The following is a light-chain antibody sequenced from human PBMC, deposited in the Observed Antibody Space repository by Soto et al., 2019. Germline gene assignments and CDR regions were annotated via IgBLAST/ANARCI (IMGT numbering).Light chain of an antibody. CDR1: QNIGDY. J-gene: IGKJ2*01. Sequence: DIQMTQSPSSLSASIGDRVTITCRASQNIGDYLNWYQHKTGKAPDLLIFAASSLQDGVPSRFSGSGSGTDFTLTISSLQPEDFAIYYCQQRANWPPFTFGQGTKLEIK. CDR2: AAS. V-gene: IGKV1-39*01. CDR3: QQRANWPPFT.